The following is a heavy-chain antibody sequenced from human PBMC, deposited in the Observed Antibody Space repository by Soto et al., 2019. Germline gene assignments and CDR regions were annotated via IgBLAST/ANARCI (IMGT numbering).Heavy chain of an antibody. V-gene: IGHV1-8*01. CDR2: VNPNTGNT. CDR3: ARAYGAGSFDF. CDR1: GYTFRSYD. J-gene: IGHJ5*01. D-gene: IGHD3-10*01. Sequence: QVQLVQSGAEVKKPGASVKVSCTGSGYTFRSYDIHWVRQATGQGLEWMGWVNPNTGNTGYAQKCQGRVTMTREMSKSSAYMEVNSLTSEDTAIYYCARAYGAGSFDFWGQGTLVSVSS.